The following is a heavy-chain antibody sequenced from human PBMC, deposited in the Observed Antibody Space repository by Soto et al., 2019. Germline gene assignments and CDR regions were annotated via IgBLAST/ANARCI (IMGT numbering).Heavy chain of an antibody. D-gene: IGHD3-10*01. V-gene: IGHV3-23*01. CDR2: ISGSAGTT. CDR1: GFTFSSYA. Sequence: PGGSLRLSCAASGFTFSSYAMSWVRQAPGKGLEWVSAISGSAGTTDYAESVKGRFTISRDNAKNSLYLQMNSLRAEDTAVYYCARATGADKEDYWGQGTLVTVSS. J-gene: IGHJ4*02. CDR3: ARATGADKEDY.